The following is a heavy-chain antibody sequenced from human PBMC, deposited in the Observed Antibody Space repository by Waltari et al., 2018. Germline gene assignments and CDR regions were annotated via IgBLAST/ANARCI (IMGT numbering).Heavy chain of an antibody. Sequence: QVQLVQSGAEVKKPGASVNVSCKSSGYTFTSYAMHWVRQAPGQRLEWMGWINAGNGNTKYSQKFQGRVTITRDTSASTAYMELSSLRSEDTAVYYCARDRGPFDYWGQGTLVTVSS. V-gene: IGHV1-3*01. J-gene: IGHJ4*02. CDR2: INAGNGNT. CDR1: GYTFTSYA. CDR3: ARDRGPFDY.